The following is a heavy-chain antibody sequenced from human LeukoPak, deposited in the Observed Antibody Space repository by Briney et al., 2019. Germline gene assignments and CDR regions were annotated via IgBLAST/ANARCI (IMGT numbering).Heavy chain of an antibody. CDR3: VRGLNDYGDYGHGY. CDR2: IWYDGSQT. J-gene: IGHJ4*02. CDR1: GFTFSQYA. V-gene: IGHV3-33*01. D-gene: IGHD4-17*01. Sequence: SGGSLRLSCEVSGFTFSQYAMHWVRQSPGKGLEWVAVIWYDGSQTYYADSVKGRFTVSRDNSKDTVYLQMNSLRDGDTAVYYCVRGLNDYGDYGHGYWGQGTLVIVSS.